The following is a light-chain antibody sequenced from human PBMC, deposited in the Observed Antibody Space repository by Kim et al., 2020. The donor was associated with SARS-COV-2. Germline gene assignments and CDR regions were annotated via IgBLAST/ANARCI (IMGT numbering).Light chain of an antibody. CDR1: PGFKEDY. CDR3: QLYGSSPLMYT. J-gene: IGKJ2*01. V-gene: IGKV3-20*01. CDR2: GAS. Sequence: PGKRAPPPTRASPGFKEDYLAWCQRRPGPPPRLLIFGASSRATGIPDRFSGSGSGKDFTLAISRLGPEDFAVYYCQLYGSSPLMYTFGQGTKPEI.